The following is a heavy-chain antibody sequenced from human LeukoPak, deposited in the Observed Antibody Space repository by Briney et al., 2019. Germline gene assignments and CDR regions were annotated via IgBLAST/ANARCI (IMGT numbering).Heavy chain of an antibody. J-gene: IGHJ5*02. V-gene: IGHV5-51*01. Sequence: GESLQISCKGSGSSFTSYWSGWVRQVPGKGLEGMGIIYPADSDIRYSPSFQGQVTISADKSISTAYLQWNSLKASDTAMYYCARQEYCSGASCYTWFDPWGQGTLVTVSS. CDR3: ARQEYCSGASCYTWFDP. CDR2: IYPADSDI. CDR1: GSSFTSYW. D-gene: IGHD2-15*01.